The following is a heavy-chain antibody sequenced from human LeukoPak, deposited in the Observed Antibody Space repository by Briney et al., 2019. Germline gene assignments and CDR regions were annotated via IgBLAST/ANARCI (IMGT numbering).Heavy chain of an antibody. Sequence: GGSLRLSCAASGFTFDNYAMTWVRQAPGKGLEWVAVIWYDGSNKYYADSVKGRFTISRDNSNNTLYLQMNSLSAEDTAVYYCARGSTGDYYYYYYMDVWGKGTTVTVSS. CDR1: GFTFDNYA. J-gene: IGHJ6*03. V-gene: IGHV3-33*08. CDR3: ARGSTGDYYYYYYMDV. CDR2: IWYDGSNK. D-gene: IGHD7-27*01.